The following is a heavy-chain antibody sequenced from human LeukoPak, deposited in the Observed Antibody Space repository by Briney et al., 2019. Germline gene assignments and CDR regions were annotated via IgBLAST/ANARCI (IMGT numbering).Heavy chain of an antibody. D-gene: IGHD2-2*01. CDR1: GFTFSSYA. CDR3: AKDYCSSTSCSFDY. J-gene: IGHJ4*02. Sequence: GGSLRLSCAASGFTFSSYAMTWVRQAPGKGLEWVSTITGSGSSTYYADSVKGRFTISRDNSKNTLYLQMNSLRAEDTAVYYCAKDYCSSTSCSFDYWGQGTLVTVSS. V-gene: IGHV3-23*01. CDR2: ITGSGSST.